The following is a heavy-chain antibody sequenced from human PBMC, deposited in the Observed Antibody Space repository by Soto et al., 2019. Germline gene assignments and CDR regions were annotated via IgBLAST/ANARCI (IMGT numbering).Heavy chain of an antibody. J-gene: IGHJ4*02. D-gene: IGHD3-22*01. V-gene: IGHV4-59*08. CDR2: IYYSGTT. Sequence: VLLQESGPGLVKPSETLSLTCTVSGGSMSSYYWSWFRRPPGKGLEWIGYIYYSGTTSYNPSLKSRVTVSVDTAKNQFSLNMSSVTAADTAVYDCARLGDYYQAFDYWGQGTLVTVSS. CDR1: GGSMSSYY. CDR3: ARLGDYYQAFDY.